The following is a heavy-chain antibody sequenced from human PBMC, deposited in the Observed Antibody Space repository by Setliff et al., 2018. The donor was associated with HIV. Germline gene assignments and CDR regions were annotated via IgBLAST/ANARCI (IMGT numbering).Heavy chain of an antibody. CDR3: ARDLHQPGYFYYVDV. CDR2: IYYSGNT. J-gene: IGHJ6*04. Sequence: PSETLSLTCTVSGGPFSSTSWSWIRKFPGQGLEWIGYIYYSGNTNYNPSLKSRVSISIDTTKNRFFLKLNSVTAADTAIYYCARDLHQPGYFYYVDVWGKGTAVTVSS. D-gene: IGHD3-16*01. V-gene: IGHV4-59*01. CDR1: GGPFSSTS.